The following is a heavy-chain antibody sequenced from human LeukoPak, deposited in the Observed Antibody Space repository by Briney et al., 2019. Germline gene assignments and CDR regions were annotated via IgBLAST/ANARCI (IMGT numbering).Heavy chain of an antibody. V-gene: IGHV3-30-3*01. Sequence: GGSLRLSCAASGFTFSSYAMHWVRQTPGKGLEWVAVISYDGSNKYYADSVKGRFTISRDNSKNTLYLQMNSLRAEDTAVYYCAKGQVRDPDYDAFDIWGQGTMVTVSS. J-gene: IGHJ3*02. CDR3: AKGQVRDPDYDAFDI. D-gene: IGHD3-16*01. CDR1: GFTFSSYA. CDR2: ISYDGSNK.